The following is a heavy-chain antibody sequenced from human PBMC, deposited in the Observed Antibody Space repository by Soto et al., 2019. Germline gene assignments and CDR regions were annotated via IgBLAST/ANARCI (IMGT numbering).Heavy chain of an antibody. J-gene: IGHJ5*02. CDR1: GGTFSSYA. Sequence: SVKVSCKASGGTFSSYAISWVRQAPGQGLEWMGGIIPIFGTANYAQKFQGRVTITADESTSTAYMELSSLRSEDTAVYYCAREALITIFGVVTANWFDHWGQGSLVTVSS. V-gene: IGHV1-69*13. CDR3: AREALITIFGVVTANWFDH. CDR2: IIPIFGTA. D-gene: IGHD3-3*01.